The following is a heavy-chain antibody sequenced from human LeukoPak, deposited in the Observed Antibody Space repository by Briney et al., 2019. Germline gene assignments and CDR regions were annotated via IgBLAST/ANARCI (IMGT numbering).Heavy chain of an antibody. Sequence: GGSLRLSCAASGFTFSNYWIHWVRQAPGEGLLWVSRINSDGSRTSYADSVKGRFTTSRDNAKNTVYLQMNSLRAEDTAVYYRARSTYTSTSSAYWGQGTLVTVSS. CDR2: INSDGSRT. CDR3: ARSTYTSTSSAY. D-gene: IGHD6-6*01. V-gene: IGHV3-74*01. J-gene: IGHJ4*02. CDR1: GFTFSNYW.